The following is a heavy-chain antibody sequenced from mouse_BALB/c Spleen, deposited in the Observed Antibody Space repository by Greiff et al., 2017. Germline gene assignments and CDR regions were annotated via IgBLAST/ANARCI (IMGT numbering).Heavy chain of an antibody. Sequence: EVQVVESGGGLVKPGGSLKLSCAASGFAFSSYDMSWVRQTPEKRLEWVAYISSGGGSTYYPDTVKGRFTISRDNAKNTLYLQMSSLKSEDTAMYYCARQGLGRKAMDYWGQGTSVTVSS. D-gene: IGHD4-1*01. CDR3: ARQGLGRKAMDY. V-gene: IGHV5-12-1*01. J-gene: IGHJ4*01. CDR1: GFAFSSYD. CDR2: ISSGGGST.